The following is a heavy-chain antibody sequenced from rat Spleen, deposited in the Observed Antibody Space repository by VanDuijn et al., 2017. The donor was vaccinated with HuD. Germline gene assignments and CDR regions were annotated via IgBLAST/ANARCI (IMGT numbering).Heavy chain of an antibody. J-gene: IGHJ2*01. D-gene: IGHD1-11*01. CDR3: ATQTPVPSYGPFFFDY. V-gene: IGHV5-29*01. CDR1: GFTFSNHG. Sequence: EVQLVESGGGLVQPGRSLKLSCAASGFTFSNHGMAWVRQAPTTGLEWVATISYDGYNTYYRDSVKGRFTISRDNAKSTLYLQMDSLRSEDTATYYCATQTPVPSYGPFFFDYWGQGVMVTVSS. CDR2: ISYDGYNT.